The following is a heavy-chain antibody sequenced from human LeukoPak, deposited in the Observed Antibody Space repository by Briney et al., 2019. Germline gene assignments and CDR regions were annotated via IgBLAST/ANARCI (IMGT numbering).Heavy chain of an antibody. CDR3: AREGGLWFGELSVPTFRYYYGMDV. CDR1: GFTFSSYA. D-gene: IGHD3-10*01. Sequence: GGSLRLSCAASGFTFSSYAMSWVRQAPGKGLEWVSAISGSGGSTYYADSVKGRFTISRDNSKNTLYLQMNSLRAEDTAVYYCAREGGLWFGELSVPTFRYYYGMDVWGQGTTVTVSS. J-gene: IGHJ6*02. CDR2: ISGSGGST. V-gene: IGHV3-23*01.